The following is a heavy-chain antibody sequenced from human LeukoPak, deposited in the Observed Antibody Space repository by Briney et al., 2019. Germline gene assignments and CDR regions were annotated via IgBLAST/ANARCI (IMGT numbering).Heavy chain of an antibody. Sequence: PGGSLRLSCAASGFLFSRHWMSWVRQAPGKGLEWVANIKEDGSEKYYVESMKGRFTISRDNVKNSLYLQINSLRAEDTAVYYCARDSFETDIDYWGQGTLVTVSS. V-gene: IGHV3-7*01. CDR2: IKEDGSEK. D-gene: IGHD1-14*01. CDR1: GFLFSRHW. CDR3: ARDSFETDIDY. J-gene: IGHJ4*02.